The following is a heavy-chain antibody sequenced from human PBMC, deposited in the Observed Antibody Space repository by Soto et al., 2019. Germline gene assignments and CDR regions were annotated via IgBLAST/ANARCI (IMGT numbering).Heavy chain of an antibody. V-gene: IGHV1-46*01. Sequence: QVQLMQSGAEVKKPGASVKVSCKASGDTFTDYYIHWVRQAPGQGLEWMGTVNPSGGHTTYAQHFLGRVTMIRDTSTSTLYMELTSLTSEDTAVYYCARGGHVVVVTAALHYWGQGTLVTVSS. CDR1: GDTFTDYY. J-gene: IGHJ4*02. CDR2: VNPSGGHT. CDR3: ARGGHVVVVTAALHY. D-gene: IGHD2-21*02.